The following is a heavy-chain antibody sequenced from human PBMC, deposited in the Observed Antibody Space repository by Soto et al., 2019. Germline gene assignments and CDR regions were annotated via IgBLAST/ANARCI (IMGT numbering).Heavy chain of an antibody. CDR1: GFTFSSCT. V-gene: IGHV3-21*01. CDR3: AREVQPVVRREYDY. Sequence: EVQLVESGGGLVKPGGSLRLSCAVSGFTFSSCTMNWVRQAPGKGLEWVSSISSSGSMYYADSVKGRFTISSDNAKNSLYLQMNSLRAEDTAVYYCAREVQPVVRREYDYWGQGTLVTVSS. D-gene: IGHD1-1*01. J-gene: IGHJ4*02. CDR2: ISSSGSM.